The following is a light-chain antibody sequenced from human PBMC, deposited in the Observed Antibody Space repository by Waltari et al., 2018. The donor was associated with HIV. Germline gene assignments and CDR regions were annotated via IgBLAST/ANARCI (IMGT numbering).Light chain of an antibody. CDR3: QQYYTTPRT. Sequence: DIVMTQSPDSLAVSLGERATINCKSSRSVLYSSNNKNYLAWYQQKPGQSPKLLIYWASTRESGVPDRFSGSGSGTDFTLAISSLQAVDVAVYYCQQYYTTPRTFGQGTKVEVK. J-gene: IGKJ1*01. V-gene: IGKV4-1*01. CDR1: RSVLYSSNNKNY. CDR2: WAS.